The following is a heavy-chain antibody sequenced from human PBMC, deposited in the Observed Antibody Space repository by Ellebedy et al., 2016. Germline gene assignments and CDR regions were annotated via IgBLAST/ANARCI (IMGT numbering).Heavy chain of an antibody. Sequence: GGSLRLXCAASGFTFSSYGMHWVRQAPGKGLEWVAVISYDGSNKYYTDSVKGRFTISRDNSKDTLYLQMNSLRVEDTAVYYCAKGTRPTGERAFDIWGQGTMVIVSS. CDR3: AKGTRPTGERAFDI. J-gene: IGHJ3*02. V-gene: IGHV3-30*18. CDR2: ISYDGSNK. D-gene: IGHD7-27*01. CDR1: GFTFSSYG.